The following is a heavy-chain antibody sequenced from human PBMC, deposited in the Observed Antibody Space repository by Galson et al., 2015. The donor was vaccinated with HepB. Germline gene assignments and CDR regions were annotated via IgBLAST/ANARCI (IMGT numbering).Heavy chain of an antibody. Sequence: SLRLSCAASGFAFSSYAMHWVREAPGKGLEWVAGTAYNGNREYYGDSVRGRFTIARDNSKNTLYLEIKSQRAEDTAVCYCAKDQGSYDFTFCGLDVWGQGTPVSVSS. CDR2: TAYNGNRE. CDR1: GFAFSSYA. D-gene: IGHD5-12*01. CDR3: AKDQGSYDFTFCGLDV. V-gene: IGHV3-30*18. J-gene: IGHJ6*02.